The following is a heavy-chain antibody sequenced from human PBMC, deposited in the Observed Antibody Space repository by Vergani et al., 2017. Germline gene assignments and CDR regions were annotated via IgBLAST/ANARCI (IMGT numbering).Heavy chain of an antibody. D-gene: IGHD6-13*01. CDR2: INPNSGGT. V-gene: IGHV1-2*04. J-gene: IGHJ6*02. Sequence: QVQLVQSGAEVKKPGASVKVSCKASGYTFTGYYMRWVRQAPGQGLEWMGWINPNSGGTNYAQKFQGWVTMTRDTSISTAYMELSRLRSDDTAVYYCARDLGIAAAGTVHYYYYGMDVWGQGTTVTVSS. CDR1: GYTFTGYY. CDR3: ARDLGIAAAGTVHYYYYGMDV.